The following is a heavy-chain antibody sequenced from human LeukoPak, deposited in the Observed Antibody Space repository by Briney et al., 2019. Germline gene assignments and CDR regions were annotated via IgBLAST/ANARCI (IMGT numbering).Heavy chain of an antibody. CDR1: GDSVSSNSAA. CDR2: TYYRSKWYN. D-gene: IGHD2-21*02. V-gene: IGHV6-1*01. J-gene: IGHJ4*02. Sequence: SQTLSLTCVISGDSVSSNSAAWNWIRQSPSRGLEWLGRTYYRSKWYNDYAVSVKSRMTINADTSKNQFSLQLNSVTLEDTAVYYCARAGGDSWYFDYWGQGTLVTVSS. CDR3: ARAGGDSWYFDY.